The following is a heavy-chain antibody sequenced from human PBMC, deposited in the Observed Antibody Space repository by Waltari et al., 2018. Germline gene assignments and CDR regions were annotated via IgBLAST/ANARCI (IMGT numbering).Heavy chain of an antibody. D-gene: IGHD5-18*01. CDR2: ISGSDDS. CDR1: GFTFSNYA. Sequence: EVQLVESGGGLVQPGGSLRLSCAASGFTFSNYAMTLVRQAPGKGLEWVSAISGSDDSYYAESVRGRFTISRDNSKNTLFLQMNSLRAEDTAVYYCASRYGWPSNDYWGQGTLVTVSS. CDR3: ASRYGWPSNDY. V-gene: IGHV3-23*04. J-gene: IGHJ4*02.